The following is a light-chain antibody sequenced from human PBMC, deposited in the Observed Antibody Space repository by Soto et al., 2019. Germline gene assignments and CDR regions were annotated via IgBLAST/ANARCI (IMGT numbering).Light chain of an antibody. CDR2: EVS. Sequence: QSVLTQPASVSGSPGQSITISCTGTSSDVGGHNYVSWYQQHPGKAPKLMIYEVSNRPSGVSNRFSGSKSGNTASLTNSGPQAEDEADYDCSSYTSSSTRVFGGGTKLTVL. CDR3: SSYTSSSTRV. J-gene: IGLJ3*02. V-gene: IGLV2-14*01. CDR1: SSDVGGHNY.